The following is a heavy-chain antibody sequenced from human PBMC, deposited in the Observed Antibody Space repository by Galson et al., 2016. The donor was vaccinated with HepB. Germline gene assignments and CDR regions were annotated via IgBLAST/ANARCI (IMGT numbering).Heavy chain of an antibody. CDR2: ISWTSSTI. J-gene: IGHJ3*02. D-gene: IGHD4-17*01. V-gene: IGHV3-48*04. CDR1: GFTFSTYS. Sequence: SLRLSCAASGFTFSTYSMNWVRQAPGKGLEWISYISWTSSTIYYADSVKGRFTISRDTAKSSLYLQMNSLRAEDTALYYCARDYADWAFDIWGQGTMVTVSS. CDR3: ARDYADWAFDI.